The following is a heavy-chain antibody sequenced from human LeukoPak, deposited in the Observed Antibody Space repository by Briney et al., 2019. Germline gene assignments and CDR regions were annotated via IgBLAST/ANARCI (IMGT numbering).Heavy chain of an antibody. D-gene: IGHD4-23*01. V-gene: IGHV1-2*02. CDR3: ASRGNWNSFDY. Sequence: PGASVKVSCKASGYTFTGYYMHWVRQAPGQGLEWMGWINPNSGSTNYAQKFQGRVTMTRDTSISTAYMELSRLRSDDTAVYYCASRGNWNSFDYWGQGTLVTVSS. CDR1: GYTFTGYY. CDR2: INPNSGST. J-gene: IGHJ4*02.